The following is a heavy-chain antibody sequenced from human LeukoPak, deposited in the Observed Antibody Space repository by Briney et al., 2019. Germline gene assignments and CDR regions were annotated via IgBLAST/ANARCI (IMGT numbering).Heavy chain of an antibody. V-gene: IGHV5-51*01. CDR3: ARQTISGSYFGSAFDI. CDR1: GNSFTTYW. D-gene: IGHD1-26*01. CDR2: IYPGDSDT. J-gene: IGHJ3*02. Sequence: GESLKFSCKGSGNSFTTYWIGWVRQMPGKGLEWMGVIYPGDSDTRYSPSFQGQVTISADKSITTAYLQWSSLKASDTAMYYCARQTISGSYFGSAFDIWGQGTMVTVSS.